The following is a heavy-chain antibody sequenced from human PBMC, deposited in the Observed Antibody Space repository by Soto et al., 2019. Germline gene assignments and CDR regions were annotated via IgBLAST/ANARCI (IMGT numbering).Heavy chain of an antibody. J-gene: IGHJ4*02. V-gene: IGHV1-18*01. D-gene: IGHD1-1*01. CDR1: GYDFTTYG. CDR2: ISAHNGNT. CDR3: ARGGYGDY. Sequence: QVHLVQSGAEVKKSGASVKVSCKGSGYDFTTYGITWVRQAPGQGLEWMAWISAHNGNTDYAQKLQGRVTVTRDTSTSTASMELRSLRSDDTAVYYCARGGYGDYWGQGALVTVSS.